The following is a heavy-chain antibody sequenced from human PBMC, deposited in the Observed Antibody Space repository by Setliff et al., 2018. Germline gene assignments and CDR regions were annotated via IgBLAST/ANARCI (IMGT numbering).Heavy chain of an antibody. D-gene: IGHD6-19*01. J-gene: IGHJ6*03. CDR2: IGHTGSI. V-gene: IGHV4-38-2*02. CDR3: ARAIYSSGWYLRYYYYMDV. Sequence: PSETLSLTCTVSGYSISSGYIWGWIRQPPGKGLEWVGNIGHTGSINYNPSLKSRVTISVDTSKNQFSLKLSSVTAADTAVYYCARAIYSSGWYLRYYYYMDVWGKGTTVTVSS. CDR1: GYSISSGYI.